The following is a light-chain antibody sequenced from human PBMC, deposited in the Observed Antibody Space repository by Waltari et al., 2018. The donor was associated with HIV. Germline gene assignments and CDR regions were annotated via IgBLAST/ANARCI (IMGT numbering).Light chain of an antibody. V-gene: IGLV3-21*02. CDR2: DDS. CDR1: NIGSKS. J-gene: IGLJ2*01. Sequence: SYVLTKPPSMSVATGQQARIPCGGNNIGSKSVHWYQQRPGQAPARVVFDDSERPSEIPDRFSGSNSGNPATLTISRVGAGDEADYYCQVWDSSSDHVLFGGGTRLTVL. CDR3: QVWDSSSDHVL.